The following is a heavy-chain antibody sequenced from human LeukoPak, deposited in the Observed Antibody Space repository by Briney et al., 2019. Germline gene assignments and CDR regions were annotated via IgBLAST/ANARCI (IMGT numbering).Heavy chain of an antibody. CDR3: AKYSSSPSRAFDI. CDR1: GFTFSDYA. D-gene: IGHD6-6*01. J-gene: IGHJ3*02. CDR2: ISFDGSNK. V-gene: IGHV3-30-3*01. Sequence: GGSLRLSCAASGFTFSDYAMHWVRQAPGKGLEWVAVISFDGSNKYYADSVEGRFTVSRDNAKNSLYLQMNSLRAEDTAVYYCAKYSSSPSRAFDIWGQGTMVTVSS.